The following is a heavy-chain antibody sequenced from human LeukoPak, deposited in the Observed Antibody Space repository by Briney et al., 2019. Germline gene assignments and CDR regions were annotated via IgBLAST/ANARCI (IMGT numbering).Heavy chain of an antibody. D-gene: IGHD6-19*01. Sequence: GGSLRLSCAASGFMFSSYEMNWVRQAPGKGLEYISYISSSGRTIYYADSVKGRFTISRDNAKNSLYLQMNSLRAEDTAVYYCARGGIPVDQSNYYYMDVWGKGTTVTISS. CDR1: GFMFSSYE. V-gene: IGHV3-48*03. CDR2: ISSSGRTI. J-gene: IGHJ6*03. CDR3: ARGGIPVDQSNYYYMDV.